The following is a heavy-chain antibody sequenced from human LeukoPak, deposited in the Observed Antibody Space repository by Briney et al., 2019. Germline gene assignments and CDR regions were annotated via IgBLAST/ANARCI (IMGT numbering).Heavy chain of an antibody. Sequence: ASVKVSCKASGYTFTGYYMHWVRQAPGQGLEWMGWFNPNSGRTNYAQNFQGRVTMTRDTSISTAYMELSRLRSDDTAVYYCARDLRGVKYSSGLYWGQGTLVTVSS. CDR1: GYTFTGYY. CDR3: ARDLRGVKYSSGLY. CDR2: FNPNSGRT. D-gene: IGHD6-19*01. V-gene: IGHV1-2*02. J-gene: IGHJ4*02.